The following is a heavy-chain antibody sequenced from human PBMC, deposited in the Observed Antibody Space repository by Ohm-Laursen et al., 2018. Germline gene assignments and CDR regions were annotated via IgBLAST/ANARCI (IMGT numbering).Heavy chain of an antibody. D-gene: IGHD3-16*01. V-gene: IGHV3-9*01. Sequence: SLRLSCAASGFTFSDYAIHWVRHPPRKGLEWVSGISWNSGSMDYADSVKGRFTISRDNAKNSLYLQMNSLRAEDAAVYYCPKDLFVGSAAPRFDYWGQGTLVTVSS. CDR3: PKDLFVGSAAPRFDY. CDR1: GFTFSDYA. CDR2: ISWNSGSM. J-gene: IGHJ4*02.